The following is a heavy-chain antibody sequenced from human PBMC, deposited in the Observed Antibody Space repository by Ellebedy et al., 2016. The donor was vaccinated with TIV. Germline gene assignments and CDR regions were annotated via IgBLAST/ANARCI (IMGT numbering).Heavy chain of an antibody. V-gene: IGHV5-10-1*01. CDR2: IDPRDSYT. D-gene: IGHD5-12*01. CDR3: AARLATIDY. Sequence: KVFCKGSGYNFTSYYISWVRQMPGKGLEWMGRIDPRDSYTNYSPSFQGHVTISADKSISTAYLQWNSLKASDTAMYYCAARLATIDYWGQGTLVTVSS. J-gene: IGHJ4*02. CDR1: GYNFTSYY.